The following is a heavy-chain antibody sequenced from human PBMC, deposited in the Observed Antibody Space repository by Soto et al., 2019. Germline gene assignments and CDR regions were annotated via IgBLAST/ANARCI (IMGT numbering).Heavy chain of an antibody. CDR2: IYHSGDT. CDR3: ARETYSNYGGWIDF. CDR1: GDSITSHHW. V-gene: IGHV4-4*02. Sequence: QVQLQASGPRLVKPSGTLSLTCTVSGDSITSHHWWTWVRQPPGKGLEWIGEIYHSGDTNYKSSLESRVSISVDKSKNQISLRLTSVTAADTAVYYCARETYSNYGGWIDFWGQGALVTFSS. J-gene: IGHJ4*02. D-gene: IGHD4-4*01.